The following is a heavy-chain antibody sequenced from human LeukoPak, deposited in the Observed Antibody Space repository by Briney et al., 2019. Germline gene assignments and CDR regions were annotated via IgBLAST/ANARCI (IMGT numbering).Heavy chain of an antibody. CDR3: AKKYGSGSYQFDY. V-gene: IGHV4-39*07. CDR1: GGSISSSSYY. CDR2: IYYSGST. D-gene: IGHD3-10*01. J-gene: IGHJ4*02. Sequence: ASETLSLTCTVSGGSISSSSYYWGWIRQPPGKGLEWIGSIYYSGSTYYNPSLKSRVTISVDTSKNQFSLRLSSVTAADTAGYYCAKKYGSGSYQFDYWGQGTLVTVSS.